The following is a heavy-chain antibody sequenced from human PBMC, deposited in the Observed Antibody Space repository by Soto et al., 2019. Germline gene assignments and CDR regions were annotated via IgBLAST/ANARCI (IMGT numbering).Heavy chain of an antibody. V-gene: IGHV4-61*01. CDR3: ARDMGSRFGEPMDV. J-gene: IGHJ6*02. CDR2: IYYSGST. CDR1: GGSVSSGSYY. Sequence: PSETLSFTCTVSGGSVSSGSYYWSWIRQPPGKGLEWIGYIYYSGSTNYNPSLKSRVTISVDTSKNQFSLKLSSVTAADTAVYYCARDMGSRFGEPMDVWGQGTTVTVSS. D-gene: IGHD3-10*01.